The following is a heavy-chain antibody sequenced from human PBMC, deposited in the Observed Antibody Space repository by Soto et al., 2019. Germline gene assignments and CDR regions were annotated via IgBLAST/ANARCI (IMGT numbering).Heavy chain of an antibody. CDR3: ASATYHYYYYGMDV. D-gene: IGHD2-2*01. CDR2: IYSGGST. CDR1: GFTVSSNY. V-gene: IGHV3-53*01. J-gene: IGHJ6*02. Sequence: GGSLRLSCAASGFTVSSNYMSWVRQAPGKGLEWVSVIYSGGSTYYADSVKGRFTISRDNSKNTLYLQMNSLRAEDTAVYYCASATYHYYYYGMDVWGQGTTVTVSS.